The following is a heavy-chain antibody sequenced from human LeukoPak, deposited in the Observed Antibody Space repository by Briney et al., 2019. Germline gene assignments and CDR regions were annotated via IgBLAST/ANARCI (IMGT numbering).Heavy chain of an antibody. D-gene: IGHD3-3*01. CDR2: ISSSGSTI. Sequence: GSLRLSCAASGFTFSSYEMKWVRQAPGKGREWVSYISSSGSTIYYADSVKGRFTISRDNAKNSLYLQMNSMRAEDTAVYYCARLTYYDFWSGYAPNNWFDPWGQGTLVTVSS. V-gene: IGHV3-48*03. CDR3: ARLTYYDFWSGYAPNNWFDP. J-gene: IGHJ5*02. CDR1: GFTFSSYE.